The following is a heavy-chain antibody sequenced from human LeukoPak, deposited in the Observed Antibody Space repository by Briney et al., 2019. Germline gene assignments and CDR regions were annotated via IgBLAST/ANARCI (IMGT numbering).Heavy chain of an antibody. CDR2: INPSGGST. CDR1: GYTFTSYY. CDR3: ARVVRGVIGPYYFDY. Sequence: ASVKVSCKASGYTFTSYYMHWVRQAPGQGLEWMGIINPSGGSTSYAQKFQGRVTMTRDTSTSTVYMELSSLRSEDTAVYYCARVVRGVIGPYYFDYWGQGTLVTVSS. V-gene: IGHV1-46*01. J-gene: IGHJ4*02. D-gene: IGHD3-10*01.